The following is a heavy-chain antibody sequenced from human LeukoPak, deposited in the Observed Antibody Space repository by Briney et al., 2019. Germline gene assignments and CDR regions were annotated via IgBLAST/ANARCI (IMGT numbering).Heavy chain of an antibody. CDR2: INPSGGST. CDR3: ARDYSAAAAPPDY. CDR1: GYTFASYY. V-gene: IGHV1-46*01. J-gene: IGHJ4*02. D-gene: IGHD6-13*01. Sequence: ASVTVSCTASGYTFASYYMHWVRQAPGQGLEWMGIINPSGGSTSYAQKFQGRVTMTRDTSTSTVYMELSSLRSEDTAVYYCARDYSAAAAPPDYWGQGTLVTVSS.